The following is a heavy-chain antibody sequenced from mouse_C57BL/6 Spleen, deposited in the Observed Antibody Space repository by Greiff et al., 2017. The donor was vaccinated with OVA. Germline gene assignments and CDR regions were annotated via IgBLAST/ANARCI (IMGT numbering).Heavy chain of an antibody. CDR1: GYTFTSYW. J-gene: IGHJ2*01. Sequence: QVQLQQPGAELVKPGASVKLSCKASGYTFTSYWMQWVKQRPGQGLEWIGEIDPSDSYTNYNQKFKGKATLTVDTSSSTAYMQLSSLTSEDSAVYDCARKPYYFDYWGQGTTLTVSS. CDR2: IDPSDSYT. V-gene: IGHV1-50*01. CDR3: ARKPYYFDY.